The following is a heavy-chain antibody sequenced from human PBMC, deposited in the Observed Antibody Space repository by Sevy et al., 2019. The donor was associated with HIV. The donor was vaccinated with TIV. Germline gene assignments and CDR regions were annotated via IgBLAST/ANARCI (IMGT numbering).Heavy chain of an antibody. V-gene: IGHV1-8*02. J-gene: IGHJ4*02. Sequence: ASVKVSCKASGYTFTNYDINWVRQATGHGLEWMGRINPESGDTGYAQKFQGRVTMTRDNSISKAYMELNSLRSEDSAGYYCTRSRPLLYMSSSRPFDYWGQGTLVTVSS. CDR2: INPESGDT. CDR1: GYTFTNYD. D-gene: IGHD1-26*01. CDR3: TRSRPLLYMSSSRPFDY.